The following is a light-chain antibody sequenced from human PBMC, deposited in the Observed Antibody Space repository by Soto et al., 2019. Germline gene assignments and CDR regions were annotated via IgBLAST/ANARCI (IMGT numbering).Light chain of an antibody. J-gene: IGLJ2*01. CDR3: SLSAGGDNVI. Sequence: QLVLTQPPSASGSPGQSVAISCTGTSSDLGTYNWVSWYLQHPGKAPQLLIYDVSTRPSGVSNRFSGSKSGNTASLTISGLQAEDEADYFCSLSAGGDNVIFGGGTKLTVL. CDR2: DVS. V-gene: IGLV2-8*01. CDR1: SSDLGTYNW.